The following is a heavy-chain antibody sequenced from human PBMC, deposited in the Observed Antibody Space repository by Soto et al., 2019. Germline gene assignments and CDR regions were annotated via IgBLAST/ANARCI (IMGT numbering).Heavy chain of an antibody. Sequence: PGGSLRLSCAASGFTFSSYAMHWVRQAPGKGLEWVSVIYSGGSTYYADSVKGRFTISRDNSKNTLYLQMNSLRAEDTAVYYCARERREIAVAGGYYYYYMDVWGKGTTVTVSS. CDR2: IYSGGST. CDR1: GFTFSSYA. D-gene: IGHD6-19*01. V-gene: IGHV3-66*01. J-gene: IGHJ6*03. CDR3: ARERREIAVAGGYYYYYMDV.